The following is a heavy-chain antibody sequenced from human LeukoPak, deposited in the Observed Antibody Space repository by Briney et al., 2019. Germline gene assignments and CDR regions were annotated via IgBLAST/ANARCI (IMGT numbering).Heavy chain of an antibody. D-gene: IGHD1-1*01. CDR3: ARAPGTTFSYYYYMDV. J-gene: IGHJ6*03. CDR2: IIPIFGTA. V-gene: IGHV1-69*06. CDR1: GYTFTSYG. Sequence: ASVKVSCKASGYTFTSYGISWVRQAPGQGLEWMGGIIPIFGTANYAQKFQGRVTITADKSTSTDYMELSSLRSEDTAVYYCARAPGTTFSYYYYMDVWGKGTTVTVSS.